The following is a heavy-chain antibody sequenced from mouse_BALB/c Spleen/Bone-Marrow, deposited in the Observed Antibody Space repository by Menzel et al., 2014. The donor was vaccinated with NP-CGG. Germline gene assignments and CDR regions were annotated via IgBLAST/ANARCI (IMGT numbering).Heavy chain of an antibody. Sequence: VQLKDSGPELVKPGASVKISCKASGYSFTGYFMNWVMQSHGKSLEWIGRINPYNGDTFYNQKFKDKATLTIDKSSSTAHMELRSLASEDSAVYYCARIYDYDRGAWCAYWGQGTLVTVSA. V-gene: IGHV1-20*02. D-gene: IGHD2-4*01. CDR1: GYSFTGYF. CDR3: ARIYDYDRGAWCAY. CDR2: INPYNGDT. J-gene: IGHJ3*01.